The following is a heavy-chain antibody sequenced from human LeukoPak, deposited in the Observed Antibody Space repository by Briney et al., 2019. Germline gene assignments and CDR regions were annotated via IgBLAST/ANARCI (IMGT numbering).Heavy chain of an antibody. Sequence: ASVRVSCKASGYTFTSYGITWVRQAPGQGLEWMGWISGYNGNTNYAQNFQDRVTMTTDTSTSTAYMELRSLRSDDTAVYYCARARYYDILTGVFDYWGQGTLVTVSS. V-gene: IGHV1-18*01. D-gene: IGHD3-9*01. J-gene: IGHJ4*02. CDR2: ISGYNGNT. CDR3: ARARYYDILTGVFDY. CDR1: GYTFTSYG.